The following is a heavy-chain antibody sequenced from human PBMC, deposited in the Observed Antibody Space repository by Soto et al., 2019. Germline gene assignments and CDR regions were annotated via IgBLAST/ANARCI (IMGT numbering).Heavy chain of an antibody. J-gene: IGHJ6*03. V-gene: IGHV4-39*01. CDR3: ARPAYGPYYDFWSGYSVGRSLDYYYYMDV. Sequence: QLQLQESGPGLVKPSETLSLTCTVSGGSISSSSYYWGWIRQPPGKGLEWIGSIYYSGSTYYNPSLKSRVTISVDTSKNQFSLKLSSVTAADTAVYYCARPAYGPYYDFWSGYSVGRSLDYYYYMDVWGKGTTVTVSS. D-gene: IGHD3-3*01. CDR2: IYYSGST. CDR1: GGSISSSSYY.